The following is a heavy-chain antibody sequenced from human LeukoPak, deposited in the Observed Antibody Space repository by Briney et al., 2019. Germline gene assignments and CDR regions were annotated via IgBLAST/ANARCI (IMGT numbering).Heavy chain of an antibody. CDR2: IYSGGST. V-gene: IGHV3-53*01. CDR1: GFTVSSNY. D-gene: IGHD2/OR15-2a*01. Sequence: GGSLRLSCAASGFTVSSNYMSWVRQAPGKGLEWVSVIYSGGSTYYADSVKGRFTISRDNSKNTLYLQMNSLRAEDTAVYYCARGRIHRLLYEYYFDHWGQGTLVTVSS. J-gene: IGHJ4*02. CDR3: ARGRIHRLLYEYYFDH.